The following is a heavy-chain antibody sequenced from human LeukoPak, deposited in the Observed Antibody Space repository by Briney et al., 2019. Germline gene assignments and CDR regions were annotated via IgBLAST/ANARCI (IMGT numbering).Heavy chain of an antibody. Sequence: GGSLRLSCEASGLTFNKYWMTWVRQAPGEGLEWVANIKQDGSEKNYVDSVKGRFTISRDNAKNSLSLRMNSLRVEDTALYYCARAQTYGDSRLLLDYWGQGTLVTVSS. V-gene: IGHV3-7*03. CDR2: IKQDGSEK. J-gene: IGHJ4*02. CDR1: GLTFNKYW. D-gene: IGHD4-17*01. CDR3: ARAQTYGDSRLLLDY.